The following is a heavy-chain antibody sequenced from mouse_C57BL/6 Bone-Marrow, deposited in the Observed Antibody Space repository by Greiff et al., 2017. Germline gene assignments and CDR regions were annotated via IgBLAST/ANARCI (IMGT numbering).Heavy chain of an antibody. V-gene: IGHV1-69*01. D-gene: IGHD1-1*01. Sequence: QVQLQQPGAELVMPGASVKLSCKASGYTFTSYWMHWVKQRPGQGLEWIGEIDPSGSYTNYNQKFKGKSTLTVDKSSSTAYMQLSSLTSEDSAVYYCARYYDGGDYWGQGTTLTVSS. CDR3: ARYYDGGDY. CDR2: IDPSGSYT. CDR1: GYTFTSYW. J-gene: IGHJ2*01.